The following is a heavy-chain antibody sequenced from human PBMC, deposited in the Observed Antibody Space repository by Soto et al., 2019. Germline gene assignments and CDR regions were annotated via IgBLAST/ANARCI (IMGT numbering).Heavy chain of an antibody. CDR3: ARTSVVGATKFDY. Sequence: PGGSLRLSCAASGFTFSNYVMHWVRQAPGKGLEWVAHISSNGYNTYYADSVKGRFTISRDNFRNSLYLQMSSLRTADTAVYYCARTSVVGATKFDYWGQGTLVTVSS. CDR2: ISSNGYNT. CDR1: GFTFSNYV. J-gene: IGHJ4*02. D-gene: IGHD1-26*01. V-gene: IGHV3-30-3*01.